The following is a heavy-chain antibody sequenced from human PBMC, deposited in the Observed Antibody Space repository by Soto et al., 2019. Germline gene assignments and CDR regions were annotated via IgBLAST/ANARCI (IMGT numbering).Heavy chain of an antibody. Sequence: GASVKVSCKASGYTFTSYGISWVRQAPGQGLEWMGWISAYNGNTNYAQKLQGRVTMTTDTSTSTAYMELRSLRSDDTAVYYCARENPGFWSGYSTDYWGQGTLVTVSS. CDR3: ARENPGFWSGYSTDY. CDR1: GYTFTSYG. CDR2: ISAYNGNT. J-gene: IGHJ4*02. V-gene: IGHV1-18*01. D-gene: IGHD3-3*01.